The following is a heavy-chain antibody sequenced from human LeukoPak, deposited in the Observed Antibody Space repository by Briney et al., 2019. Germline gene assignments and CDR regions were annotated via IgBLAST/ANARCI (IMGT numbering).Heavy chain of an antibody. CDR2: IKQDGSEE. J-gene: IGHJ6*02. D-gene: IGHD6-6*01. Sequence: GGSLRPSCAASGLTFSSYAMSWVRQAPGKGLEWVANIKQDGSEEVYVDSLKGRFTISRDNAKNSLFLQMNTLRAEDTAVYYCARDPYSSTWSYGMDVWGQGTTVTVSS. CDR3: ARDPYSSTWSYGMDV. CDR1: GLTFSSYA. V-gene: IGHV3-7*05.